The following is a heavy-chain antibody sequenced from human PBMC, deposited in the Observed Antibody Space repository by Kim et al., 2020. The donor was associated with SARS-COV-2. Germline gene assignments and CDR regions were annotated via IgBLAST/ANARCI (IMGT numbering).Heavy chain of an antibody. CDR1: GYTFTSYY. D-gene: IGHD2-21*02. Sequence: ASVKVSCKASGYTFTSYYMHWVRQAPGQGLEWMGIINPSGGSTSYAQKFQGRVTMTRDTSTSTVYMELSSLRSEDTAVYYCAREGCGGDCDNYYYYGMDVWGQGTTVTVSS. V-gene: IGHV1-46*01. J-gene: IGHJ6*02. CDR3: AREGCGGDCDNYYYYGMDV. CDR2: INPSGGST.